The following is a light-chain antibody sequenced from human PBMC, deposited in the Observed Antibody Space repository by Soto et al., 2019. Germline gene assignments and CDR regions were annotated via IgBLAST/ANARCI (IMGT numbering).Light chain of an antibody. CDR1: SSDIGGYKY. V-gene: IGLV2-14*01. CDR3: SSYTTRSTLV. Sequence: QSALTQPASVSGSPGQSITMSCTGSSSDIGGYKYVAWYQRHPGKAPKLLIYEVIKRPSGVSNRFSGSKSGNTASLTISGLQAEDEADYYCSSYTTRSTLVFGGGTKLTVL. J-gene: IGLJ2*01. CDR2: EVI.